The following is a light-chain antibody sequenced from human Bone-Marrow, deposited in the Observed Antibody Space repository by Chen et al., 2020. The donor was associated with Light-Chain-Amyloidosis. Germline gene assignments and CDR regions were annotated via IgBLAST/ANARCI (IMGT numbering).Light chain of an antibody. CDR3: YSATDNNLGV. V-gene: IGLV3-27*01. J-gene: IGLJ2*01. CDR2: KDR. Sequence: SYELTQPSSVSFSPGQTARITCSGEVLAKKFARWFQQKPGQAPVLVIYKDRERPSGIPERFPGSSSGATDTWSNGGAKVEDEADYYCYSATDNNLGVFGGGTKLTVL. CDR1: VLAKKF.